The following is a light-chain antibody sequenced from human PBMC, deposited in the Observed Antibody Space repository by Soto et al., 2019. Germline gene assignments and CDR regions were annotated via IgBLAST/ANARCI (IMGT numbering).Light chain of an antibody. CDR1: SSDVGGYNY. CDR3: SSYAGSSNV. CDR2: EVN. V-gene: IGLV2-8*01. Sequence: QSALTQPPSASGSPGQSVAISCTGTSSDVGGYNYVSWYQQHPGKAPKLMIYEVNKRPSGVPYRCSGSKSGNTASLTVSGLQDEDEADYYCSSYAGSSNVFGIGTMLTVL. J-gene: IGLJ1*01.